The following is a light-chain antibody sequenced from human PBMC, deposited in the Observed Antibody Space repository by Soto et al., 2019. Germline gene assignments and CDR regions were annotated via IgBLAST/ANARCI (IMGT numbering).Light chain of an antibody. Sequence: IVMTQSPATLSVSPGEGVTLSWRASQSVRSHLAWYQQKPGQPPRLLIYGASTRATGIPARFSGSGFGTEFTLTISSLQSEDFAVYYCQQYKNWPLFGQGTRLEI. CDR1: QSVRSH. CDR3: QQYKNWPL. J-gene: IGKJ5*01. V-gene: IGKV3-15*01. CDR2: GAS.